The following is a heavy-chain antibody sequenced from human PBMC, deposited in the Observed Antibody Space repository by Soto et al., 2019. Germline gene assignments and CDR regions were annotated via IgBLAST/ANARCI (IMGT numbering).Heavy chain of an antibody. J-gene: IGHJ4*02. CDR3: VTVNLVGAAYYFDY. CDR1: GGSIRNGDYY. CDR2: VYYSGTT. Sequence: SETLSLTCTVSGGSIRNGDYYWGWIRQPPGKGLEWTGYVYYSGTTYSHPSLNSRVSISVDTSENQFSLRLTSVTAADTAVYYCVTVNLVGAAYYFDYWGPGTLVTVSS. V-gene: IGHV4-30-4*01. D-gene: IGHD1-26*01.